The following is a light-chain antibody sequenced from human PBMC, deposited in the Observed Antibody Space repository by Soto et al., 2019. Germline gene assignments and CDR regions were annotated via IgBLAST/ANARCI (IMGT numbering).Light chain of an antibody. CDR3: QQSYSTPYT. J-gene: IGKJ2*01. V-gene: IGKV1-39*01. CDR1: QSLNSY. Sequence: DIQMTQSPSSLSAFVGDRVTITCRASQSLNSYVNWYQQKPGKAPKFLIYASSRVQSGVPSRFSGSGFGTDFTLTIRNLQPDDFATYYCQQSYSTPYTVGQGTKLEIK. CDR2: ASS.